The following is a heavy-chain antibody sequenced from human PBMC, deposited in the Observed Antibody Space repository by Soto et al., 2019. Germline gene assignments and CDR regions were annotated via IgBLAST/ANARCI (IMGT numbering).Heavy chain of an antibody. CDR2: IIPTFGTA. Sequence: QVQLVQSGAEVKKPGSSVKVSCKASGGTFSSYAISWVRQAPGQGLEWMGGIIPTFGTANYAQKFQGRVTIPADESTSTAYMELSGLRSEDTAVYYCARDKVGYYDSSGYYRVSVPPDYYYGMDVWGQGTTVTVSS. D-gene: IGHD3-22*01. CDR1: GGTFSSYA. V-gene: IGHV1-69*01. J-gene: IGHJ6*02. CDR3: ARDKVGYYDSSGYYRVSVPPDYYYGMDV.